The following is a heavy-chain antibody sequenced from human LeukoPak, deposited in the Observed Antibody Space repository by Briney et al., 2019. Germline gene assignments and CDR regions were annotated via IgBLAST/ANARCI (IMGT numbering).Heavy chain of an antibody. J-gene: IGHJ4*02. CDR3: ARLLLYAVTPTAYYFDY. CDR1: GFTFSSYS. D-gene: IGHD2-8*01. V-gene: IGHV3-48*01. Sequence: GGSLRLSCTASGFTFSSYSITWVRQAPGKGLEWVSYISSAGTTYYGDSVKGRFTNSRDNAKNSLYLQMNSLRAEDTAVYYCARLLLYAVTPTAYYFDYWGQGTLVTVSS. CDR2: ISSAGTT.